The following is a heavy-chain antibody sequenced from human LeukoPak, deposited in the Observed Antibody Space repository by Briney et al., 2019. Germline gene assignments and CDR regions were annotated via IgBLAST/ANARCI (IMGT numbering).Heavy chain of an antibody. D-gene: IGHD2-2*01. J-gene: IGHJ4*02. CDR1: GFTFSSYG. CDR3: ARVRFCSRTNCYGYLDH. Sequence: TGGSLRLSCAASGFTFSSYGMNWVRQAPGKGLEWVAVIWFDGSKKDYVDSVKGRFTISRDSSKNTLYLQMNSLRAEDTAVYYCARVRFCSRTNCYGYLDHWGQGTQVTVSS. CDR2: IWFDGSKK. V-gene: IGHV3-33*01.